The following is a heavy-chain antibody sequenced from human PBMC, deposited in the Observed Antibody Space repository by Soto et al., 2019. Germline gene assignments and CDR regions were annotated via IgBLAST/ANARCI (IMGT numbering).Heavy chain of an antibody. CDR1: GFTFSSYA. J-gene: IGHJ4*02. Sequence: EVQLLESGGGLVQPGGSLRLSCAASGFTFSSYAMSWVRQAPGKGLEWVSAISGSGGSTYYADSVKGRFTISRDNSKNTLYLQMNSLRAEDTAVYYCAKKAVAGPRPLDYFDYWGQGTLVTVSS. CDR2: ISGSGGST. CDR3: AKKAVAGPRPLDYFDY. V-gene: IGHV3-23*01. D-gene: IGHD6-19*01.